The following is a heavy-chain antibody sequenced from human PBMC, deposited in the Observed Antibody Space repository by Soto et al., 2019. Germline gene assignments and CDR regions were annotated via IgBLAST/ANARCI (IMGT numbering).Heavy chain of an antibody. V-gene: IGHV3-30*18. CDR3: AKPGMTTVVTPDY. D-gene: IGHD4-17*01. CDR1: GFTFSSYG. Sequence: PGGSLRLSCAASGFTFSSYGMHWVRQAPGKGLEWVAVISYDGSNKYYADSVKGRFTISRDNSKNTLYLQMNSLRAEDTAVYYCAKPGMTTVVTPDYWGQGTLVTVSS. J-gene: IGHJ4*02. CDR2: ISYDGSNK.